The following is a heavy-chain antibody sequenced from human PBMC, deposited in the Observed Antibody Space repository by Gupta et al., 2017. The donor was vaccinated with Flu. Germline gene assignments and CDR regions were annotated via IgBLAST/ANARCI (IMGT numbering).Heavy chain of an antibody. J-gene: IGHJ4*02. D-gene: IGHD3-10*01. Sequence: EVHLVEYGGNLVQPGGSLRLSCAASGFNFSTYWMTLVRQAPGKGLEWVATMKQDGTEIYYVDSVKGRFTISRDNAKNSVYLQMNSLRAEDTAVYYCARDGEFDYWGQGTLVTVSS. CDR1: GFNFSTYW. CDR3: ARDGEFDY. V-gene: IGHV3-7*01. CDR2: MKQDGTEI.